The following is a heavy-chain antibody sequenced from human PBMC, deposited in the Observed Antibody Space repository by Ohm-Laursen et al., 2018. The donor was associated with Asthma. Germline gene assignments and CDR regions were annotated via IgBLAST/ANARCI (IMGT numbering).Heavy chain of an antibody. V-gene: IGHV1-3*01. D-gene: IGHD3-9*01. CDR3: ARDQSFDWLLPTDKHFDY. Sequence: ASVKVSCKASGYTFTSYAMHWVRQAPGQRLEWMGWINAGNGNTKYSQKFQGRVTITRDTSASTAYMELSSLRSEDTAVYYCARDQSFDWLLPTDKHFDYWGQGTLVTVSS. J-gene: IGHJ4*02. CDR2: INAGNGNT. CDR1: GYTFTSYA.